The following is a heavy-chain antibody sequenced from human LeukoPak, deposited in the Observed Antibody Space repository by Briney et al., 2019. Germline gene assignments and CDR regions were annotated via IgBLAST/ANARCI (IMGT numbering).Heavy chain of an antibody. CDR3: AREVAAAGDRWFDP. J-gene: IGHJ5*02. CDR1: GFTFSSYW. CDR2: INSDGSST. V-gene: IGHV3-74*01. D-gene: IGHD6-13*01. Sequence: PGGSLRLSCAASGFTFSSYWMHWVRQAPGKGLVWVSRINSDGSSTSYTDSVKGRFTISRDNAKNTLYLQMNSLRAEDTAVYYCAREVAAAGDRWFDPWGQGTLVTVSS.